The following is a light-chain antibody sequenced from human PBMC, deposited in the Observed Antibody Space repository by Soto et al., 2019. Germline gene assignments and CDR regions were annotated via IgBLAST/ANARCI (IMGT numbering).Light chain of an antibody. CDR3: QQRSNWPPET. CDR2: DAS. J-gene: IGKJ2*01. CDR1: QSVSSY. Sequence: EIVLTQSPATLSLSPGERANLSCRASQSVSSYLAWYQQKPGQAPRLLIYDASNRATGIPARFSGSGSGTDFTLTISSLEPEDFAVYYCQQRSNWPPETFGQGTKLEIK. V-gene: IGKV3-11*01.